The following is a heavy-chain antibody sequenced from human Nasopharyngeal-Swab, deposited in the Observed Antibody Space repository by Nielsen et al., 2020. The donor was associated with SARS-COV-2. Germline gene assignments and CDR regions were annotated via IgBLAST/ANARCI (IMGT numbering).Heavy chain of an antibody. CDR1: GFTFDDYA. J-gene: IGHJ4*02. CDR2: ISWNSGSI. D-gene: IGHD2-21*01. CDR3: AREGHIVVPKAFDY. Sequence: SLKISCAASGFTFDDYAMHWVRQAPGKGLEWVSGISWNSGSIDYADSVKGRFTISRDNAKNSLYLQMNSLRAEDTAVYYCAREGHIVVPKAFDYWGQGTLVTVSS. V-gene: IGHV3-9*01.